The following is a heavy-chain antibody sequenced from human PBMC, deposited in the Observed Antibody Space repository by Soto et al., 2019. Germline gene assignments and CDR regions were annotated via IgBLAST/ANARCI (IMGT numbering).Heavy chain of an antibody. CDR2: INWNDDK. J-gene: IGHJ4*02. Sequence: QITLKESGPTLVKVTQTVTLTCTFSGFSLSSTGVGVCWIRQPQGQALEGLALINWNDDKSYNPSLKSRLTITKDTSKNQVVLTMTNMDPVDTATYYCARSGHNSGFFYYDYWGQGTLVTVSS. V-gene: IGHV2-5*01. CDR1: GFSLSSTGVG. CDR3: ARSGHNSGFFYYDY. D-gene: IGHD3-22*01.